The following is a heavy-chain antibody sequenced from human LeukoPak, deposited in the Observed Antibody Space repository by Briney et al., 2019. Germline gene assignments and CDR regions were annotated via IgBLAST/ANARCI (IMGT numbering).Heavy chain of an antibody. Sequence: PSETLSLTCTVSGGSISSYYWSWIRQPPGKGLEWIGEINHSGSTNYNPSLKSRVTISVDTSKNQFSPKLSSVTAADTAVYYCARGDFWSGYYVGVSRVEGHVNFDYWGQGTLVTVSS. CDR1: GGSISSYY. CDR2: INHSGST. CDR3: ARGDFWSGYYVGVSRVEGHVNFDY. J-gene: IGHJ4*02. V-gene: IGHV4-34*01. D-gene: IGHD3-3*01.